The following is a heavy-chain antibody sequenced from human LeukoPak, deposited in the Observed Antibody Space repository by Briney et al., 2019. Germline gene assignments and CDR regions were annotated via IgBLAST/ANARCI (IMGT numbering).Heavy chain of an antibody. CDR1: GYPFTKWE. J-gene: IGHJ5*02. Sequence: ASVKVSCKTSGYPFTKWEINWVRQAAGQGLEWMGWVHPDNGITYYAQRFRGRVTMSRDTSTTTAYMELSGLRSNDTAVCFCATGPRNDPWGQGTLVTVSS. V-gene: IGHV1-8*01. CDR3: ATGPRNDP. CDR2: VHPDNGIT. D-gene: IGHD1-14*01.